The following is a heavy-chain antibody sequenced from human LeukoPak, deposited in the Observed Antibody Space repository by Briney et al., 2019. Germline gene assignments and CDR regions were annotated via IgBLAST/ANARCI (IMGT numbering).Heavy chain of an antibody. V-gene: IGHV1-46*01. CDR2: INPSGGST. CDR1: GYTFTSYY. J-gene: IGHJ3*02. D-gene: IGHD3-22*01. Sequence: ASVKVSCKASGYTFTSYYMHWVRQAPGQGLEWMGIINPSGGSTSYAQKFQGRVTMTRDTSTSTVYMELSSLRSEDTAVYYCARAPYYYDSSGSDAFDIWGQGTMVTVSS. CDR3: ARAPYYYDSSGSDAFDI.